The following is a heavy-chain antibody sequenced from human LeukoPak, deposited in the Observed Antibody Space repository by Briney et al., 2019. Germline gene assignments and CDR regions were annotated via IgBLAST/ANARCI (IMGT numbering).Heavy chain of an antibody. CDR2: IYYSGST. J-gene: IGHJ4*02. Sequence: PSETLSLTCTVSGGSISSYYWSWIRQPPGKGLEWIGYIYYSGSTNYNPSLKSRVTISVDTSKNQFSLKLSSVTAADTAVYYCARAHNWNLDYWGQGTLVTVSS. V-gene: IGHV4-59*01. CDR1: GGSISSYY. D-gene: IGHD1-20*01. CDR3: ARAHNWNLDY.